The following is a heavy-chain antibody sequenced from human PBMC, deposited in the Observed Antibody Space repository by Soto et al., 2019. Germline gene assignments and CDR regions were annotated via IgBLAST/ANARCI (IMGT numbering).Heavy chain of an antibody. CDR1: EFTFSSSS. V-gene: IGHV3-48*02. CDR3: ARVGGYYGYHFDL. D-gene: IGHD3-3*01. J-gene: IGHJ4*02. CDR2: ISGTTTRI. Sequence: GGSLRLSCAASEFTFSSSSISWVRQAPGQGLEWVSYISGTTTRIYYADSVKGRFTISRDNSKNAVYLQMNSLRDGDTAVYYCARVGGYYGYHFDLWGQGTLVTVSS.